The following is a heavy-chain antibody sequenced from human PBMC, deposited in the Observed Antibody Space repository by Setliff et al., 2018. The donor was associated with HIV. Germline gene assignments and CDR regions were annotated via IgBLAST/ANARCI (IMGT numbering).Heavy chain of an antibody. D-gene: IGHD3-3*01. V-gene: IGHV4-38-2*01. CDR1: GYSISSGYY. J-gene: IGHJ5*02. CDR2: IYHSGGT. CDR3: ARVPFTTGFDP. Sequence: PSETLSLTCAVSGYSISSGYYWGWIRQPPGRRLEWIGNIYHSGGTHYNPSLRSRVTISVDTSKNHFSLKLSSVTAADTAVFYCARVPFTTGFDPWGQGTLVTVSS.